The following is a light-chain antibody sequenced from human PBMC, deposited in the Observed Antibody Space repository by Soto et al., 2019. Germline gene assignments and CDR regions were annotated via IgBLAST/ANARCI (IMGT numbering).Light chain of an antibody. CDR1: QSVSSTY. V-gene: IGKV3-20*01. CDR3: QQYGSLPIT. Sequence: EMVLTQSPGTLSLSPEERATLSCRASQSVSSTYLAWYQQKPGQAPRLLIYGASSRVTGIPDRFSGSGSATDFTLTISRVEPEDFAVYYCQQYGSLPITFGQGTRLEIK. CDR2: GAS. J-gene: IGKJ5*01.